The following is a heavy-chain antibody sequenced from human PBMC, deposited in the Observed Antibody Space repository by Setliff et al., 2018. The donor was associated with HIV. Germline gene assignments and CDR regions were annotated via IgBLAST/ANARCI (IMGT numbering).Heavy chain of an antibody. J-gene: IGHJ2*01. Sequence: PGGSLRLSCAASGFTFSTYAMHWVRQAPGKGLEWVSSITSSGNYKSYADSVQGRFTISRDNAKNSLYVQMSSLRAEDTALYYCARVSMSSAAHWYFDLWGRGTLVTVSS. CDR1: GFTFSTYA. D-gene: IGHD6-19*01. CDR2: ITSSGNYK. V-gene: IGHV3-21*04. CDR3: ARVSMSSAAHWYFDL.